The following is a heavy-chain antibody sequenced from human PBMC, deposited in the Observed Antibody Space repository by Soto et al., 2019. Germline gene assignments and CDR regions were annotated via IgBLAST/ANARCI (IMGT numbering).Heavy chain of an antibody. D-gene: IGHD2-2*01. CDR1: GYSSTNYW. Sequence: GESLKISCKASGYSSTNYWISWVRQLPGKGLEWMGRIDPSDSFINYSPSFQGHVTITLDKSSSTVYLQWSSLKASDTAMYYCARHSYCSSTSCYYYYGMDVWGQGTTVTVSS. CDR2: IDPSDSFI. CDR3: ARHSYCSSTSCYYYYGMDV. J-gene: IGHJ6*02. V-gene: IGHV5-10-1*01.